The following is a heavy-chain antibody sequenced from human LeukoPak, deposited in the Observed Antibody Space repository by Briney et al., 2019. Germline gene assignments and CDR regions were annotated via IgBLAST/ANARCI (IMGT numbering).Heavy chain of an antibody. CDR2: IYYSGST. Sequence: SETLSLTCTVSGGSISSSSYYWGWIRQPPGKGLEWIGSIYYSGSTYYNPSLKSRVTISVDTSKNQFSLKLSSVTAADTAVYYCARDCIASSTSCYRASYWGQGTLVTVSS. CDR3: ARDCIASSTSCYRASY. J-gene: IGHJ4*02. CDR1: GGSISSSSYY. V-gene: IGHV4-39*07. D-gene: IGHD2-2*02.